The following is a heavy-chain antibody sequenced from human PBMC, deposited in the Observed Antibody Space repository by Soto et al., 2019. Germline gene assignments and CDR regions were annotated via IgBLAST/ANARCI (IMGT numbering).Heavy chain of an antibody. D-gene: IGHD3-22*01. Sequence: QVQLVQSGAEVKKPGASVKVSCKASGYTFTSYAMHCVRQAPGQRLEWMGWINAGNGNTKYSQKFQGRVTITRDTSASTAYMELSSLRSEDTAVYYCARPYYYDSSGYYYGYWGQGTLVTVSS. CDR2: INAGNGNT. V-gene: IGHV1-3*01. CDR3: ARPYYYDSSGYYYGY. J-gene: IGHJ4*02. CDR1: GYTFTSYA.